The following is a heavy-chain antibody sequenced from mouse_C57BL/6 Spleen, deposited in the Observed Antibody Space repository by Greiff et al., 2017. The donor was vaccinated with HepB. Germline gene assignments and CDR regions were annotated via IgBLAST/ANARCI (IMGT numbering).Heavy chain of an antibody. J-gene: IGHJ2*01. CDR3: ARSEIGSTGVATPNY. D-gene: IGHD1-1*01. CDR1: GYTFTSYT. V-gene: IGHV1-4*01. CDR2: INPSSGYT. Sequence: VQLQQSGAELARPGASVKMSCKASGYTFTSYTMHWVKQRPGQGLEWIGYINPSSGYTKYNQKFKDKATLTADKSSSTAYMQLSSLTSEDSAVYYCARSEIGSTGVATPNYWGQGTTLTVSA.